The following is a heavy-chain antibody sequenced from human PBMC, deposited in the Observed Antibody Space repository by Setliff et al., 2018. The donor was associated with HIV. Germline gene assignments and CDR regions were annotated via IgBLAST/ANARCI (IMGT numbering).Heavy chain of an antibody. Sequence: ASVKVSCKASGYTFTSYFIQWVRQAPGQGLEWMGIIYPSGGSTTYAPKFQGRVTMTRDTSTSTVYMDLSGLRSDDTAVYYCARVKGLRVRNWNDRPNASDLRGQGTMVTVSS. CDR3: ARVKGLRVRNWNDRPNASDL. J-gene: IGHJ3*01. V-gene: IGHV1-46*01. CDR2: IYPSGGST. D-gene: IGHD1-1*01. CDR1: GYTFTSYF.